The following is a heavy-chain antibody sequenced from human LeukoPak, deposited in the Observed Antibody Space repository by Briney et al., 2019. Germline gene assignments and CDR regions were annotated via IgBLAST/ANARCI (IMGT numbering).Heavy chain of an antibody. V-gene: IGHV3-30-3*01. Sequence: PGGSLRLSCAASGFTFSNYAILWVRQAPGKGLEWVAVISYDGSSKNFADSVKGRFTISRDNSKNTLYLQMNSLRVEDTAVHYCARDSALFDYWGQGTLVTVSS. CDR3: ARDSALFDY. CDR2: ISYDGSSK. CDR1: GFTFSNYA. J-gene: IGHJ4*02.